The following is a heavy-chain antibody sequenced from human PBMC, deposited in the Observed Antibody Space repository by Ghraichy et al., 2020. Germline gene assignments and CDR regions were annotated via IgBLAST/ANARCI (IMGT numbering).Heavy chain of an antibody. CDR2: IIPGFDTA. CDR3: ARYLPVWNRGSTNLGGFFDY. V-gene: IGHV1-69*13. Sequence: SVKVSCKASGGTFSSYAISWVRQAPGQGLEWMGGIIPGFDTANYARKFQGRVTITADESASTSYMELSSLRSDDTAFYYCARYLPVWNRGSTNLGGFFDYWGQGTLVTVSS. D-gene: IGHD2-2*01. CDR1: GGTFSSYA. J-gene: IGHJ4*02.